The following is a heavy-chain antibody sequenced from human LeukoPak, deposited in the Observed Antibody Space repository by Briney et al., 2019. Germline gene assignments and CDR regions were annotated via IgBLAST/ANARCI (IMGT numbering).Heavy chain of an antibody. CDR3: ARDSSFDFDY. CDR2: ISSSSSYI. D-gene: IGHD6-6*01. CDR1: GFTFSSYS. J-gene: IGHJ4*02. V-gene: IGHV3-21*01. Sequence: GGSLRLSCAASGFTFSSYSMNWVRQAPGKGVEWVSSISSSSSYIYYADSVKGRFTISRDNAKNSLYLQMNSLRAEDTAVYYCARDSSFDFDYWGQGTLVTVSS.